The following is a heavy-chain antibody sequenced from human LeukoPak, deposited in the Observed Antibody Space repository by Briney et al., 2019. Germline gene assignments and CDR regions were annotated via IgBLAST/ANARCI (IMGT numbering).Heavy chain of an antibody. Sequence: SETLSLTCTVSGGSISPYYWAWIRQPPGKGLELIGYVHYTGSTFYNSSLKSRITISADTSQNQFSLSLTSVTAADTAVYYCATLGLLRGAGFNLATHFDYWGQGTLVAVSS. CDR2: VHYTGST. V-gene: IGHV4-59*04. CDR3: ATLGLLRGAGFNLATHFDY. J-gene: IGHJ4*02. CDR1: GGSISPYY. D-gene: IGHD1-26*01.